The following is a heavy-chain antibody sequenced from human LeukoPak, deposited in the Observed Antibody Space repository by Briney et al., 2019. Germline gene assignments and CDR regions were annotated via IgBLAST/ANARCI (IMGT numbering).Heavy chain of an antibody. CDR1: GYTFSGYN. CDR3: ARDVTGDGQVYPVH. CDR2: INSDSGVT. V-gene: IGHV1-2*02. Sequence: ASVKVSCKTSGYTFSGYNMQWVRQAPGQGLEWMGWINSDSGVTEYAQKFQGRVTVTRDTSISTAYMELSRLRSDDTAVYYCARDVTGDGQVYPVHWGLGTQVTVSS. D-gene: IGHD7-27*01. J-gene: IGHJ1*01.